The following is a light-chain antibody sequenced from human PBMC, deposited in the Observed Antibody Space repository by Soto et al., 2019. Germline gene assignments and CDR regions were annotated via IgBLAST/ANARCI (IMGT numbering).Light chain of an antibody. V-gene: IGKV3-15*01. CDR1: QSVSSN. CDR3: QQYNNWPPWT. J-gene: IGKJ1*01. CDR2: GAS. Sequence: EVVMTQSPATLSVSPGERATLSCRASQSVSSNLAWYQQKPGQAPRLLIYGASTRATGIPARFSGSGSGTEFPLTISSLHSADFAVYYCQQYNNWPPWTFGQGPKVELK.